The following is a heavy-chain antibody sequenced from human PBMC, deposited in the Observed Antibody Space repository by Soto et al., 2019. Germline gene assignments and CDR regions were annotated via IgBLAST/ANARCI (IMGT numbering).Heavy chain of an antibody. Sequence: QAQLLQSGGEVKKPGASVRVSCKTSGYFFSSFGISWVREAPGQGLEWMGWINGYNGRTNYAEKFQDRVSMTTDKSKATAYMELRSLRSEDTAVYYCGRCVVVGLESYYCDGMDVWGQGTAVTVSS. CDR1: GYFFSSFG. CDR3: GRCVVVGLESYYCDGMDV. V-gene: IGHV1-18*01. D-gene: IGHD2-21*01. J-gene: IGHJ6*02. CDR2: INGYNGRT.